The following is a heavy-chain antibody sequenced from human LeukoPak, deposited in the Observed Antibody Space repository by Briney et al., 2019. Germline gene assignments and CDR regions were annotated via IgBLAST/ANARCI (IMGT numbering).Heavy chain of an antibody. Sequence: PGGSLRLSCAASGFTFSNAWTSWVRQAPGKGLEWVGRIKSKTDGVTTDHAAPVKGRFTISRDDSKNTLYLQMNSLKTEVTAVYYCHSRKYYYDSSGYYYENYWGQGTLVTVSS. D-gene: IGHD3-22*01. V-gene: IGHV3-15*01. CDR1: GFTFSNAW. CDR3: HSRKYYYDSSGYYYENY. J-gene: IGHJ4*02. CDR2: IKSKTDGVTT.